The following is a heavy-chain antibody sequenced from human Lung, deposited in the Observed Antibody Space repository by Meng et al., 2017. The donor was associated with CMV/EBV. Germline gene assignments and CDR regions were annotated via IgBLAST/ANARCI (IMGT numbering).Heavy chain of an antibody. CDR1: GGSISSGSYY. CDR3: ARGIVVVTAGRWFDP. D-gene: IGHD2-21*02. V-gene: IGHV4-61*02. CDR2: IYTSGST. J-gene: IGHJ5*02. Sequence: QVQLQESGPGLVKPSPXRSSTCTGPGGSISSGSYYWSWIRQPAGKGLEWIGRIYTSGSTNYNPSLKSRVTISVDTSKNQFSLKLSSVTAADTAVYYCARGIVVVTAGRWFDPWGQGTLVTVSS.